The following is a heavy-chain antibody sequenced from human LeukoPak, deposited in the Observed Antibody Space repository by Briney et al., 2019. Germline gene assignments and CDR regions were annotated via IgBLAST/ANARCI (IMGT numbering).Heavy chain of an antibody. CDR3: AREVRLLSY. D-gene: IGHD2/OR15-2a*01. J-gene: IGHJ4*02. V-gene: IGHV3-11*01. CDR2: ISNSGSTI. Sequence: EWISYISNSGSTIYYADSVKGRFTLSRDNAKNSLYLQMNSLRAEDTAVYYCAREVRLLSYWGQGTLVTVSS.